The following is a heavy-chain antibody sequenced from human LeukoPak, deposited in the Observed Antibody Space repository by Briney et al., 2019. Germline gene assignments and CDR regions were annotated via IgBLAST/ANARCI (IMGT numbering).Heavy chain of an antibody. Sequence: PSETLSLTCTVSGDSISSSSSYWGWIRQPPGKGLEWVSAISGSGGSTYYADSVKGRFTISRDNSKNTLYLQMNSLRAADTAVYYCARDKGTSYLSSFDYWGQGTLVTVSS. CDR2: ISGSGGST. V-gene: IGHV3-23*01. CDR1: GDSISSSSSY. J-gene: IGHJ4*02. CDR3: ARDKGTSYLSSFDY. D-gene: IGHD6-6*01.